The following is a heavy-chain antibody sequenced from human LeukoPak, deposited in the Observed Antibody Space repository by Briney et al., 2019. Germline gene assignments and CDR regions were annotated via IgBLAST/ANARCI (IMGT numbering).Heavy chain of an antibody. CDR2: INHSGST. Sequence: WVTLTLTCAVYGGSFSGYYWSWIRQPPGKGLEWIGEINHSGSTNYNPSLKSRVTISVDTSKNQFSLKLSSVTARDTAVYYCARGIAAAGPLNWFDPWGQGTLVTVSS. V-gene: IGHV4-34*01. D-gene: IGHD6-13*01. CDR1: GGSFSGYY. J-gene: IGHJ5*02. CDR3: ARGIAAAGPLNWFDP.